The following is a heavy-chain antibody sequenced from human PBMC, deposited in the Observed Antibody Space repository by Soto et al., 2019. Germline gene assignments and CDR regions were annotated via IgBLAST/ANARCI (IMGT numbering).Heavy chain of an antibody. Sequence: QVQLVQSGAEVKKPGASVKVSCKASGYTFSSYGISWVRQAPGQGLEWMGWISAYNGNTNYAQKLQGRVIMTTDTSTSTASMELRSLRSHDTAVYYGARESPPADYWGQGTLVTVSS. CDR1: GYTFSSYG. J-gene: IGHJ4*02. CDR2: ISAYNGNT. V-gene: IGHV1-18*01. CDR3: ARESPPADY.